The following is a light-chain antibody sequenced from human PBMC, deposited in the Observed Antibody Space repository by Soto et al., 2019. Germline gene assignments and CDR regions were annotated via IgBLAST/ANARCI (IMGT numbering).Light chain of an antibody. J-gene: IGKJ4*01. V-gene: IGKV3-15*01. Sequence: EIVMTQSPATLSVSPGERATLSCRASQSVRSNLAWYQQKPGQAPRLLIYGAYTRATGIPARFSGSGSGTEFLLIISRLQSEDIAVYYCQQYNNWPALTFGGGTKVEIK. CDR2: GAY. CDR1: QSVRSN. CDR3: QQYNNWPALT.